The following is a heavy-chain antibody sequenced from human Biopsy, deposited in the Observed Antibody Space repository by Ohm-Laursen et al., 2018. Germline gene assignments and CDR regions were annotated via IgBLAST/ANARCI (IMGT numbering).Heavy chain of an antibody. CDR3: ARATNSTGWPYYYFYGMDV. CDR2: VYYDGGST. J-gene: IGHJ6*02. V-gene: IGHV4-59*01. D-gene: IGHD2/OR15-2a*01. Sequence: SETLSLTCSVSGASISSYYWSWFRQPPGKRPEWIGFVYYDGGSTNYNPSLKSRVTISVDTSKNQFSLRLNSVTAADTAVYYCARATNSTGWPYYYFYGMDVWGQGTTVTVSS. CDR1: GASISSYY.